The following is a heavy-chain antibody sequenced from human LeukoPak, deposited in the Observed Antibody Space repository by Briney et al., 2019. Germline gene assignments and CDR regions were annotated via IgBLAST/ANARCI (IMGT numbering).Heavy chain of an antibody. Sequence: SETLSLTCTVSGGSISSSSYYWGWIRQPPGKGLEWIGSIYYNGSTYYNPSLKSRVTISVDTSKNQFSLKLSSVTAADTAVYYCARRGEIWFGELSRTYYFDYWGQGTLVTVSS. CDR3: ARRGEIWFGELSRTYYFDY. D-gene: IGHD3-10*01. J-gene: IGHJ4*02. CDR1: GGSISSSSYY. CDR2: IYYNGST. V-gene: IGHV4-39*01.